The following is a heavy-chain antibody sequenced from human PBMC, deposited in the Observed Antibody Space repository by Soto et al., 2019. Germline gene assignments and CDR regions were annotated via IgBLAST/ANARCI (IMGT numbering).Heavy chain of an antibody. J-gene: IGHJ5*02. V-gene: IGHV4-34*01. CDR3: ARGFGYCSGGSCYNWFDP. CDR1: GGSFSGYY. CDR2: ISHSGST. D-gene: IGHD2-15*01. Sequence: SETLSLTCAVYGGSFSGYYWSWIRQPPGKGLEWIGEISHSGSTNYNPSLKSRVTISVDTSKNQFSLKLSSVTAADTAVYYCARGFGYCSGGSCYNWFDPWGQGTLVTVSS.